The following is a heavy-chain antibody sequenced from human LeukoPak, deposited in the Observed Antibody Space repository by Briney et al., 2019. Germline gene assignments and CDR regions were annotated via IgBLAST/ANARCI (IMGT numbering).Heavy chain of an antibody. Sequence: SVKVSCKASGYSFTGYYMHWVRQAPGQGLEWMGGIFPFSATTNYAQKFQGRVTITADKSTSTVYMELRSLRSEDTAVYYCARDPGYSGYVGAFDIWGQGTMVTVSS. D-gene: IGHD5-12*01. CDR2: IFPFSATT. CDR1: GYSFTGYY. J-gene: IGHJ3*02. V-gene: IGHV1-69*06. CDR3: ARDPGYSGYVGAFDI.